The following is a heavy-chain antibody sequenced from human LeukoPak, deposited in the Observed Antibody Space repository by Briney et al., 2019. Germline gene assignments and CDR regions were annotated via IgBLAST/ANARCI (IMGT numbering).Heavy chain of an antibody. CDR2: ISGSGGST. V-gene: IGHV3-23*01. J-gene: IGHJ4*02. Sequence: GGSLRLSCAASGFTFSYYAMNWVRPAPGKGLEWVSTISGSGGSTYYGDSVKGRFTISRDNSKSTLYLQMSSLRAEDTAIYYCAKDRTTTMATLGFWGQGTLVTVSS. D-gene: IGHD4/OR15-4a*01. CDR1: GFTFSYYA. CDR3: AKDRTTTMATLGF.